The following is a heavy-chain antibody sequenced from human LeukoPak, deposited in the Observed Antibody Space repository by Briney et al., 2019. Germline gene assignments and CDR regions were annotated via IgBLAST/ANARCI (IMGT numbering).Heavy chain of an antibody. CDR3: ARETRPSHYYDSSGYYAY. V-gene: IGHV1-46*01. J-gene: IGHJ4*02. D-gene: IGHD3-22*01. Sequence: ASVKVSCKASGYTFTSYYMHWVRQAPGQGLEWMGIINPSGGSTSYAQKFQGRVTITTDESTSTAYMELSSLRPEDTAVYYCARETRPSHYYDSSGYYAYWGQGTLVTVSS. CDR2: INPSGGST. CDR1: GYTFTSYY.